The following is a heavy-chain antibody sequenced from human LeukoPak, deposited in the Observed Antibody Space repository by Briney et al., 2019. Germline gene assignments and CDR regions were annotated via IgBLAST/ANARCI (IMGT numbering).Heavy chain of an antibody. CDR2: ICPGDSET. CDR1: GYAFSNYW. CDR3: ARRSPTDWFDP. Sequence: GESLKISCKGSGYAFSNYWIVWVRQMPGKGLEWMGIICPGDSETRYSPSFQGPVTISADKSIDTAYLQWSSLKASDTAIYYCARRSPTDWFDPWGQGTLVTVSS. V-gene: IGHV5-51*01. J-gene: IGHJ5*02.